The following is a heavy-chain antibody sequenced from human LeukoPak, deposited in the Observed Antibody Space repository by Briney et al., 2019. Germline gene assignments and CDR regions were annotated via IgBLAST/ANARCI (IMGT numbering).Heavy chain of an antibody. V-gene: IGHV3-23*01. CDR1: GFTFITYA. CDR3: AKDWFATTDY. J-gene: IGHJ4*02. Sequence: GGSLRLSCAASGFTFITYAVSWVRQAPGKGLEWVSTISGSGVYIYYAGSVKGRFTISRDNAKNTVYLQMNSLRVEDTAVYYCAKDWFATTDYWGQGILVTVSS. D-gene: IGHD1/OR15-1a*01. CDR2: ISGSGVYI.